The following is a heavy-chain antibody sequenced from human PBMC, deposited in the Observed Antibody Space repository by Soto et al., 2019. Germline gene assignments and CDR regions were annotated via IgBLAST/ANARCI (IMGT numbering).Heavy chain of an antibody. CDR3: AKGESGDDYAFDI. CDR2: ISNDGSNK. J-gene: IGHJ3*02. D-gene: IGHD5-12*01. Sequence: GGSLRLSCAASGFTFSSYGMHWVRQAPGKGLEWVAVISNDGSNKYYADSVKGRFTISRDNSKNTLYLQMNSLRAEDTAVYYCAKGESGDDYAFDIWGQGTMVTVSS. CDR1: GFTFSSYG. V-gene: IGHV3-30*18.